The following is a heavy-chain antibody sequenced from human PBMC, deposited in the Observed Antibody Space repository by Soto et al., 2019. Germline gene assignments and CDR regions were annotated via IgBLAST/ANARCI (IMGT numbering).Heavy chain of an antibody. V-gene: IGHV1-18*01. Sequence: ASVKVSCKASGETFTSYGISWGRQDPGQGLEWMGWISAYNGNTKYAQKLQGRVTMTTDTSTSTAYMALRSLSSDDSAVYYCARDIVVVPAAFGYNYFYGMDVWGQGTTVTFSS. CDR3: ARDIVVVPAAFGYNYFYGMDV. J-gene: IGHJ6*02. CDR1: GETFTSYG. CDR2: ISAYNGNT. D-gene: IGHD2-2*01.